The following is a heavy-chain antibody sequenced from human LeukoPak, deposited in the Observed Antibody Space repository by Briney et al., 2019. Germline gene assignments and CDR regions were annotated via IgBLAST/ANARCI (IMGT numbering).Heavy chain of an antibody. J-gene: IGHJ4*02. D-gene: IGHD3-10*01. CDR3: ARAHYYFGSRHPYYFDS. CDR1: GFTFSDHY. CDR2: ISTGDTAI. Sequence: GGSLRLSCAASGFTFSDHYMGWIRQAPGKGLEWISYISTGDTAIFYADSVKGRFTISRDNAKDSLYLQMSSLRAEDTAVYYCARAHYYFGSRHPYYFDSWGQGTLVTVSS. V-gene: IGHV3-11*01.